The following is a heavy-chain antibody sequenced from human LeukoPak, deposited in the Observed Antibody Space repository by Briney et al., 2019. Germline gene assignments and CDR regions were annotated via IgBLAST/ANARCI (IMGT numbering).Heavy chain of an antibody. D-gene: IGHD1-26*01. V-gene: IGHV3-48*02. CDR1: GFTFSSYA. Sequence: GGSLRLSCAASGFTFSSYAMNWVRQAPGKGLEWVSYISISITTILYADSVKGRFTISRDNAKNSLYLQMNSLRDEDTAVYYCTRDSGLIVGALNFDYWGQGTLVTVSS. CDR2: ISISITTI. J-gene: IGHJ4*02. CDR3: TRDSGLIVGALNFDY.